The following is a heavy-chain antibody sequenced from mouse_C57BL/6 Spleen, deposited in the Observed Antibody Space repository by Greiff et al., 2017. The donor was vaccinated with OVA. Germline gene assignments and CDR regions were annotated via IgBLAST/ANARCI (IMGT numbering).Heavy chain of an antibody. D-gene: IGHD2-1*01. CDR2: IDPEDGET. J-gene: IGHJ4*01. CDR3: ARRDGNYAMDY. Sequence: VQLKESGAELVKPGASVKLSCTASGFNIKDYYMHWVKQRTEQGLEWIGRIDPEDGETKYAPKFQGKATITADTSSNTADLQLSSLTSEDTAVDYCARRDGNYAMDYWGQGTSVTVSS. V-gene: IGHV14-2*01. CDR1: GFNIKDYY.